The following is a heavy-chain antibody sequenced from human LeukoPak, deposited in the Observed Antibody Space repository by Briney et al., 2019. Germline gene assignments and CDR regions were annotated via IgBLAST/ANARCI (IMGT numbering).Heavy chain of an antibody. D-gene: IGHD6-19*01. CDR1: GGSLSSYY. CDR3: ASGYSSGWPDY. CDR2: IYTSGST. V-gene: IGHV4-4*07. J-gene: IGHJ4*02. Sequence: SETLPLTCTVSGGSLSSYYWSWIRQPAGKGLEWIGRIYTSGSTNYNPSLKSRVTMSVDTPKNQFSLKLSSVTAADTAVYYCASGYSSGWPDYWGQGTLVTVSS.